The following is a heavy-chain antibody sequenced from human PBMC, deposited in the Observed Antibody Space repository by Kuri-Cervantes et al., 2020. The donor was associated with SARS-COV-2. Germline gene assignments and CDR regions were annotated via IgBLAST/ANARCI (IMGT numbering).Heavy chain of an antibody. J-gene: IGHJ6*02. D-gene: IGHD2-21*02. V-gene: IGHV3-23*01. CDR3: ARGGAVVTGGMDV. CDR1: GFTFDDYA. Sequence: GGSLRLSCAASGFTFDDYAMHWVRQAPGKGLEWVSAISGSGGSTYYADSVKGRFTISRDNSKNTLYLQMNSLRAGDTAVYYCARGGAVVTGGMDVWGQGTTVTVSS. CDR2: ISGSGGST.